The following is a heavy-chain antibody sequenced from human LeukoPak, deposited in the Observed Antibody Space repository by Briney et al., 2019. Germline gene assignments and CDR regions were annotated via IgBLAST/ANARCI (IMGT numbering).Heavy chain of an antibody. D-gene: IGHD3-9*01. CDR3: ARVPSGYYDILTGYPYWYFDL. CDR2: IYYSGST. V-gene: IGHV4-59*01. CDR1: GGSISSYY. Sequence: SETLSLTCTVSGGSISSYYWSWIGQPPGKGLEWIGYIYYSGSTNYNPSLKSRVTISVDTSKNQFSLKLSSVTAADTAVYYCARVPSGYYDILTGYPYWYFDLWGRGTLVTVSS. J-gene: IGHJ2*01.